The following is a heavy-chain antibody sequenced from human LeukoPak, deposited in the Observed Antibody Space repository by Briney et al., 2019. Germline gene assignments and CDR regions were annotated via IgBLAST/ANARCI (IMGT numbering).Heavy chain of an antibody. CDR1: GGSISSYY. D-gene: IGHD4-17*01. Sequence: SETLSLTCTVSGGSISSYYWSWIRQPPGKGLEWIGYIYYSGSTNYNPSLKSRVTISVDTSKNQFSLKLSSVTAADTAVYYCARDDYEDYWGQGTLVTVSS. J-gene: IGHJ4*02. CDR3: ARDDYEDY. V-gene: IGHV4-59*01. CDR2: IYYSGST.